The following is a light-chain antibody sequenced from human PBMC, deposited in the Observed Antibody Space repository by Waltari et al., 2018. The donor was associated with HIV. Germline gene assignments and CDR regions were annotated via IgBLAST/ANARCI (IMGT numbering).Light chain of an antibody. J-gene: IGLJ3*02. CDR2: HNI. CDR3: ATWDDSLSSWL. Sequence: QSVLTQTPSASGTPGQRVTISCSGSSSNVVTNYVNWYQQLPGTAPELLIYHNIQRPLGVPDRFSGSQSGTSASLASSGLRSEDEADYYCATWDDSLSSWLFGGGTRLSVL. CDR1: SSNVVTNY. V-gene: IGLV1-47*01.